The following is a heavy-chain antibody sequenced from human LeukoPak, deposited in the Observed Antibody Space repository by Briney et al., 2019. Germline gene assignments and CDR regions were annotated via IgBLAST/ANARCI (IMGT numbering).Heavy chain of an antibody. CDR1: GGSISGFY. CDR3: VREVDQQLPSYWHFDL. J-gene: IGHJ2*01. Sequence: SETLSLTCTVPGGSISGFYWSWVRQPAGKGLEWIARIYANGPTHYNSSLKNRVSMSVDTTKNQFSLKLISVTAADTAVYYCVREVDQQLPSYWHFDLWGRGTLVTVSS. V-gene: IGHV4-4*07. CDR2: IYANGPT. D-gene: IGHD6-13*01.